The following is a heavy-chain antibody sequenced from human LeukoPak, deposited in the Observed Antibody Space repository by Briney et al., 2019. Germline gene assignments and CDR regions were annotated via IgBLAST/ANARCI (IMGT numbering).Heavy chain of an antibody. CDR3: AREEEEMATPLDY. D-gene: IGHD5-24*01. J-gene: IGHJ4*02. CDR2: IKQDGSEK. CDR1: GSTFSSYW. Sequence: SGGSLRLSCAASGSTFSSYWMSWVRQAPGKGLEWVANIKQDGSEKYYVDSVKGRFTISRDNAKNSLYLQMNSLRAEDTAVYYCAREEEEMATPLDYWGQGTLVTVSS. V-gene: IGHV3-7*01.